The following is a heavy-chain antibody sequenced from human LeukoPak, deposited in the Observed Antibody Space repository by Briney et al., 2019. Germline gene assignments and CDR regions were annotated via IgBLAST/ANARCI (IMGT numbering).Heavy chain of an antibody. Sequence: PSETLSLTCTVSGGSISSYYWSWIRQPPGKGLEWIGYIYYSGSTNYNPSLKSRVTISVDTSKNQFSLKLSSVTAADTAVYYCARHWSNTYYYGSGKPIDAFDIWGQGTMVTVSS. J-gene: IGHJ3*02. CDR2: IYYSGST. CDR1: GGSISSYY. CDR3: ARHWSNTYYYGSGKPIDAFDI. D-gene: IGHD3-10*01. V-gene: IGHV4-59*08.